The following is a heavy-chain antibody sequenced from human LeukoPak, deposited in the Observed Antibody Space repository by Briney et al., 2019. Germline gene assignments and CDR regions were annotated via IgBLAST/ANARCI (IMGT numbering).Heavy chain of an antibody. J-gene: IGHJ4*02. CDR1: GFTFSSYG. D-gene: IGHD5-18*01. CDR3: EKERDLDTPVVDY. V-gene: IGHV3-30*18. Sequence: PGGSLRLSCAASGFTFSSYGMHWVRQAPGKGLEWVAVISYDGSNKYYADSVKGRFTISRDNSKNTLYLQMNSLRAEDTAVYYCEKERDLDTPVVDYWGQGTLVTVSS. CDR2: ISYDGSNK.